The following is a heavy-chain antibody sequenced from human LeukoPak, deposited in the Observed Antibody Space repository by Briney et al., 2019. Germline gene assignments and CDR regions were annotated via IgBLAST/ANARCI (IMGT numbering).Heavy chain of an antibody. CDR3: ARVARVATILHPPYYYMDV. CDR2: IYYSGST. J-gene: IGHJ6*03. V-gene: IGHV4-39*07. CDR1: GGSISSSSYY. Sequence: PSETLSLTCTVSGGSISSSSYYWGWIRQPPGKGLEWIGSIYYSGSTYYNPSLKSRVTISVDTSKNQFSLKLSSVTAADTAVYYCARVARVATILHPPYYYMDVWGKGTTVTVSS. D-gene: IGHD5-12*01.